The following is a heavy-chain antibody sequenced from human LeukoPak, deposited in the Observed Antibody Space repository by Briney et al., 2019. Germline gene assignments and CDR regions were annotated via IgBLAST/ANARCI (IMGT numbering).Heavy chain of an antibody. J-gene: IGHJ4*02. CDR1: GGSISSGDYY. CDR3: ARDRMAKYYHDSSGYQ. Sequence: SQTLSLTCTVSGGSISSGDYYWSWIRQPPGKGLEWIGYIYYSGSTYYNPSLKSRVTISVDTSKNQFSLKLSSVTAADTAVYYCARDRMAKYYHDSSGYQWGQGTLVTVSS. CDR2: IYYSGST. V-gene: IGHV4-30-4*08. D-gene: IGHD3-22*01.